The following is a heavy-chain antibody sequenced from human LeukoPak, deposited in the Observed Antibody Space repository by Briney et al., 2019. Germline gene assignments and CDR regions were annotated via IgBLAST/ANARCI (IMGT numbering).Heavy chain of an antibody. CDR3: ARDRSSGYDDAFDI. J-gene: IGHJ3*02. D-gene: IGHD3-22*01. V-gene: IGHV3-21*01. CDR1: GFTFSNFW. Sequence: PGGSLRLSCAAAGFTFSNFWMNWVRQAPGKGLEWVSSISSSSSYIYYADSVKGRFTISRDNAKNSLYLQMNSLRAEDTAVYYCARDRSSGYDDAFDIWGQGTMVTVSS. CDR2: ISSSSSYI.